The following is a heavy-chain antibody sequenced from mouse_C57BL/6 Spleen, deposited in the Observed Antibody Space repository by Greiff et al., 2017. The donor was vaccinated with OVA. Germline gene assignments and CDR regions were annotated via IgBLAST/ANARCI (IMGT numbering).Heavy chain of an antibody. CDR3: ARGASTGTWGGAMDY. CDR1: GYSITSGYD. Sequence: EVQLVESGPGMVKPSQSLSLTCTVTGYSITSGYDWHWIRHFPGNKLEWMGYISYSGSTNYNPSLKSRISITHDTSKNHFFLKLNSVTTEDTATYYCARGASTGTWGGAMDYWGQGTSVTVSS. CDR2: ISYSGST. J-gene: IGHJ4*01. V-gene: IGHV3-1*01. D-gene: IGHD4-1*02.